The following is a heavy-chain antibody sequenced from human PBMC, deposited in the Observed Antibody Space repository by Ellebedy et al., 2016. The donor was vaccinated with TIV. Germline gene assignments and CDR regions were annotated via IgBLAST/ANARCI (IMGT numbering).Heavy chain of an antibody. J-gene: IGHJ6*02. V-gene: IGHV3-13*01. CDR3: TRFEIISGGGYCMDV. CDR2: IDNAGDT. Sequence: GGSLRLXCAASGFTFSRYDMHWVRQSTRKGLEWVASIDNAGDTYYPGSVKGRFTISRENAKNSLYLQMNSLRVEDTAVYYCTRFEIISGGGYCMDVWGQGTTVTVSS. CDR1: GFTFSRYD. D-gene: IGHD3-16*01.